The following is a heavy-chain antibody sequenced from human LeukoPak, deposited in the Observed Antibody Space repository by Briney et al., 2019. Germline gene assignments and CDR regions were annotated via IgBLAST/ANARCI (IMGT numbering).Heavy chain of an antibody. J-gene: IGHJ4*02. D-gene: IGHD3-9*01. Sequence: GGSLRLSCAASGFTFSSYSMNWVRQAPGKGLEWVSSISSSSSYIYYADSVNGRFTISRDNSKNTVYLQMSSLRAEDTAVYYCARVRVTGYSNFAYWGQGTLVTVSS. CDR3: ARVRVTGYSNFAY. CDR1: GFTFSSYS. V-gene: IGHV3-21*04. CDR2: ISSSSSYI.